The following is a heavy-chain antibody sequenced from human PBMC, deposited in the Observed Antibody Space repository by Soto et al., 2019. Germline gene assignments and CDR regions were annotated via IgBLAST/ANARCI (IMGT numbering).Heavy chain of an antibody. V-gene: IGHV1-18*01. CDR2: ISAYNSNT. CDR1: GYTFTSYG. Sequence: GASVKVSCKASGYTFTSYGISWVRQAPGQGLEWMGWISAYNSNTNYAQKLQGRVTMTTDTSTSTAYMELRSLRSDDTAVYYCARVGSGYSGYDYGVSWFDPWGQGTLVTVSS. D-gene: IGHD5-12*01. J-gene: IGHJ5*02. CDR3: ARVGSGYSGYDYGVSWFDP.